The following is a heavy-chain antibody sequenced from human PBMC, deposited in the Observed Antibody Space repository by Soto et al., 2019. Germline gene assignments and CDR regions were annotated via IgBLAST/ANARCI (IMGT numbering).Heavy chain of an antibody. D-gene: IGHD2-21*02. J-gene: IGHJ4*02. CDR1: GDTFTDYY. CDR3: ARGGHVVVVTAALDY. V-gene: IGHV1-46*01. Sequence: QVQLMQSGAEVKKPGASVKVSCKASGDTFTDYYIHWVRQAPGQGLEWMGTVNPSGGHTTYAQHFLGRVPMTRDTSTSTIYMELTRLTSDDTAIYYCARGGHVVVVTAALDYWGQGTLVTVSS. CDR2: VNPSGGHT.